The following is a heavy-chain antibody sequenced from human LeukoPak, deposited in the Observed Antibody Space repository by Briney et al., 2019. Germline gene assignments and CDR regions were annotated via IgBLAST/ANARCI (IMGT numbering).Heavy chain of an antibody. J-gene: IGHJ4*02. D-gene: IGHD1-26*01. Sequence: GGSLRLSCAASGFTFSSNWMHWVRQAPGKGLVWVSRINEDGSTTNYADSVKGRSTISRDNAKNTLYLQMNSLRAENTAVYYCVRDLGGRSGHWGQGTLVTVSS. CDR3: VRDLGGRSGH. CDR2: INEDGSTT. CDR1: GFTFSSNW. V-gene: IGHV3-74*01.